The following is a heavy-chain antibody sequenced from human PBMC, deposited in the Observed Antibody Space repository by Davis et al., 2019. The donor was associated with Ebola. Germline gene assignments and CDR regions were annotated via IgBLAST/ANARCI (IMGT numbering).Heavy chain of an antibody. CDR1: GYTFTNYF. V-gene: IGHV1-46*01. CDR3: ARGGVSNYGLGGY. Sequence: AASVKVSCKASGYTFTNYFMHWVRQAPGQGLEWMGIINPSGGSTSYSQKFQGRVTITRDTSTSTVYMELSSLRSEDTAVYYCARGGVSNYGLGGYWGQGTLVTVSS. J-gene: IGHJ4*02. CDR2: INPSGGST. D-gene: IGHD3-10*01.